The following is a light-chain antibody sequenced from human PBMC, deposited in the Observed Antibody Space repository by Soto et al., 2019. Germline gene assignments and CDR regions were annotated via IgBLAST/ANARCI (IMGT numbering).Light chain of an antibody. CDR3: VSYAGSKNV. J-gene: IGLJ1*01. CDR1: SSDVGAYNF. CDR2: EVS. Sequence: QSALTQPPSASGSPGQSVTNSCTGTSSDVGAYNFVSWYQQHPGKAPKLMIYEVSKRPSGVPDRFSASKSGNTASLTVSGLQADDEADYYCVSYAGSKNVFGTGTKLTVL. V-gene: IGLV2-8*01.